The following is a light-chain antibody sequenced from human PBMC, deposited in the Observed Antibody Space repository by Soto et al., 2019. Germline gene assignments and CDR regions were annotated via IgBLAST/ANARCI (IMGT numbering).Light chain of an antibody. V-gene: IGKV1-9*01. CDR3: QQLHSYPIT. Sequence: DMQLTQPPPFLAASVGDRVTISCRASQDMNTYIAWYQQRPGKAPKPVIYGASTLQSGVPSRLRGSESGAVLTLTISRLQPEDFATYYCQQLHSYPITCGQGTRLEIK. CDR1: QDMNTY. CDR2: GAS. J-gene: IGKJ5*01.